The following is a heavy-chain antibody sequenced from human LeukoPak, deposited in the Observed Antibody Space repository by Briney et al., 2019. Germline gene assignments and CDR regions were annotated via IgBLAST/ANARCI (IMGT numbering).Heavy chain of an antibody. Sequence: GGSLRLSCAGSGFTYSHYGMHWVRQAPGKGLAWVAVIWSDGTGKYYSDAVKGRFTISRDNFRNTLYLQMNSLRGEDTAVYYCARDAERGFDYSNSLKYWGQGTLVTVSS. CDR1: GFTYSHYG. D-gene: IGHD4-11*01. V-gene: IGHV3-33*08. CDR3: ARDAERGFDYSNSLKY. CDR2: IWSDGTGK. J-gene: IGHJ4*02.